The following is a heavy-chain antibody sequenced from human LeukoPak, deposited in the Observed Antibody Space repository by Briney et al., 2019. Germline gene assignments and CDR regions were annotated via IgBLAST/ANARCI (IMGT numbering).Heavy chain of an antibody. V-gene: IGHV4-59*08. D-gene: IGHD2-21*01. CDR3: ARQRSYLWDAFDI. CDR1: GGSISTSY. J-gene: IGHJ3*02. Sequence: SETLSLTCTVSGGSISTSYWSWIRQPPGKGLEWTAYISYSGITDYNPSLKSRVTISVDTSKNQFSLRLTSVTAADTAVYYCARQRSYLWDAFDIWGQGTLVTVSS. CDR2: ISYSGIT.